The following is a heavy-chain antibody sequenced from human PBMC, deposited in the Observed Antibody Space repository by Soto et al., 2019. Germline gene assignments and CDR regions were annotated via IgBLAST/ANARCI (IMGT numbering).Heavy chain of an antibody. V-gene: IGHV4-59*01. Sequence: SETLSLTCTVSGGSIESFYWSWIRQPPGKGLEWIAYISNSGSASYNPSLESRVTVSVDTAKNEFSLKLNSVTAADTATYYCARILRDSQGWYHHDFWGQGTLVTVSS. CDR3: ARILRDSQGWYHHDF. CDR1: GGSIESFY. CDR2: ISNSGSA. D-gene: IGHD6-19*01. J-gene: IGHJ4*02.